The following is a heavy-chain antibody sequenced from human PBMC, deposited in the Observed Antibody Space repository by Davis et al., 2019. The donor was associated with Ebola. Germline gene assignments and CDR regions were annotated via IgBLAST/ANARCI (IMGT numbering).Heavy chain of an antibody. Sequence: SETLSLTCTVSGGSVSNSYWSCIRQPPGKGLEWIGYIYYSGSTNYNPALKSRVTISVDTSKNQFSLKLSSVTAADTAVYYCAGISYGDGINGWGQGTLVTVSS. D-gene: IGHD4-17*01. V-gene: IGHV4-59*08. CDR1: GGSVSNSY. CDR2: IYYSGST. J-gene: IGHJ4*02. CDR3: AGISYGDGING.